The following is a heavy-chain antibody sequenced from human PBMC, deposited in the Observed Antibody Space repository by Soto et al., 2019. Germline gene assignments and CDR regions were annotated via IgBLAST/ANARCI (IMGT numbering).Heavy chain of an antibody. Sequence: QVQLVQSGAEVKKPGSSVKVSCKASGGTFSSYAISWVRQAPGQGLEWMGGIIPIFGTANYAQKFQGRVTITADESXXTXYXVLSSLRSEDTAVYYCARGSGWSGGSCYDYYYGMDVWGQGTTVTVSS. J-gene: IGHJ6*02. CDR1: GGTFSSYA. CDR2: IIPIFGTA. CDR3: ARGSGWSGGSCYDYYYGMDV. V-gene: IGHV1-69*12. D-gene: IGHD2-15*01.